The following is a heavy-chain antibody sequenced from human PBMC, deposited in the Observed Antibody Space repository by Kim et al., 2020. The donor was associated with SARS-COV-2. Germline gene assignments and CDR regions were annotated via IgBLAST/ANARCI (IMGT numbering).Heavy chain of an antibody. CDR3: TSIFEY. D-gene: IGHD3-3*02. V-gene: IGHV3-74*01. J-gene: IGHJ4*02. Sequence: NGGSRYYADSVKGRFTTSRDNANNMVYLQMNSLRVDDTAIYYCTSIFEYWGQGALVTVSS. CDR2: NGGSR.